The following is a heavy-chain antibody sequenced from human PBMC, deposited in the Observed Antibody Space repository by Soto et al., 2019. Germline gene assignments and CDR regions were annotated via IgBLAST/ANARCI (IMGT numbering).Heavy chain of an antibody. Sequence: VRQAPGKGLEWVAVISYDGRNKYYADSVKGRFTSSRYNSKNTLYLQMNSLRAEDTAVYYCAKDLYYVFFFQAEDGIRDL. CDR2: ISYDGRNK. D-gene: IGHD3-10*02. J-gene: IGHJ2*01. V-gene: IGHV3-30*18. CDR3: AKDLYYVFFFQAEDGIRDL.